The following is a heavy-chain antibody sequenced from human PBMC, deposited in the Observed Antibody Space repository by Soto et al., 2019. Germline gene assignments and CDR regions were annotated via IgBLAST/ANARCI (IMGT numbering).Heavy chain of an antibody. CDR2: ISGSGGST. Sequence: GGSLRLSCAASGFTFSSYAMSWVRQAPGKGLEWVSAISGSGGSTYYADSVKGRFTISRDNSKNTLYLQMNSLRAEDTAVYYCAKDWDTYDILTGYYANWFDPWGQGTLVTVSS. CDR3: AKDWDTYDILTGYYANWFDP. CDR1: GFTFSSYA. V-gene: IGHV3-23*01. D-gene: IGHD3-9*01. J-gene: IGHJ5*02.